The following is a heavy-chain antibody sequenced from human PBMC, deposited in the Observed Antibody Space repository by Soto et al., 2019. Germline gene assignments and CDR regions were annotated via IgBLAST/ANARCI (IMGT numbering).Heavy chain of an antibody. CDR3: ARYLGSGLDYYYGMDV. Sequence: PSETLSLTCTVSGGSVSSGSYYWSWIRQPPGKGLEWIGYIYYSGSTNYNPSLKSRVTISVDTSKNQFSLKLSSVTAADTAVYYCARYLGSGLDYYYGMDVWGQGTTVTV. J-gene: IGHJ6*02. CDR2: IYYSGST. V-gene: IGHV4-61*01. D-gene: IGHD3-10*01. CDR1: GGSVSSGSYY.